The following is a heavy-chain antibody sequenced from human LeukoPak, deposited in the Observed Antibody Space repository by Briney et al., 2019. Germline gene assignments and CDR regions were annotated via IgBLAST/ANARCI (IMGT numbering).Heavy chain of an antibody. Sequence: PGGSLRLSCAASGFSFTASYMTWVRQAPGKGLECVAYIRPDGSSTYYVDSVKGRFTISRDNAKNSVYLQMNSLRAEDTAVYYCARAATLAGPFDYWGQGTLVTVSA. CDR3: ARAATLAGPFDY. V-gene: IGHV3-7*03. J-gene: IGHJ4*02. CDR1: GFSFTASY. CDR2: IRPDGSST. D-gene: IGHD6-13*01.